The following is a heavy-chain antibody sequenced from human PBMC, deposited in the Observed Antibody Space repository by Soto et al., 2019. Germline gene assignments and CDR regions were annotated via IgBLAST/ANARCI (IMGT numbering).Heavy chain of an antibody. CDR2: IRGSGDRT. Sequence: EVQLLESGGGLVQPGGSLRLSCAASGFTFSSYAMSWVRQAPGKGLEWVSVIRGSGDRTYYADSVKGRFTISRDNSKNTLYMQINTLRAEDTAVYYCAKQQGPGTPYYYAMDVWGQRTTVTVSS. V-gene: IGHV3-23*01. CDR3: AKQQGPGTPYYYAMDV. J-gene: IGHJ6*02. D-gene: IGHD1-1*01. CDR1: GFTFSSYA.